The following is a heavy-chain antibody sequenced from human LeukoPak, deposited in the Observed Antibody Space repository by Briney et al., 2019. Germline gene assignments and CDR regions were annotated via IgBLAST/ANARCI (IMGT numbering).Heavy chain of an antibody. CDR2: ITASGDTI. Sequence: GGSLRLSCAASGFNFSTYEMNWVRQAPGKGLEWISYITASGDTIYYADSVKGRFTIPRDNAKNSLYLQMNSLRAEDTGVYYCARPLLNYYYYVDVWGKGTTVTVSS. J-gene: IGHJ6*03. CDR1: GFNFSTYE. V-gene: IGHV3-48*03. CDR3: ARPLLNYYYYVDV.